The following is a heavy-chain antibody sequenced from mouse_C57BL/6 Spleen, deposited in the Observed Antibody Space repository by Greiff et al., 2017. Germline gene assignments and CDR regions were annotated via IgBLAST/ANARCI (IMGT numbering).Heavy chain of an antibody. D-gene: IGHD1-1*01. CDR2: IDPNRGGT. J-gene: IGHJ1*03. CDR1: GYTFTSYW. CDR3: ARQPSSHYGSSLYFDV. V-gene: IGHV1-72*01. Sequence: VQLQQPGAELVKPGASVKLSCKASGYTFTSYWMHWVKQRPGRGLEWIGRIDPNRGGTKYNEKFKSKATLTVDKPSSTAYMQLSSLTSEDSAVYYCARQPSSHYGSSLYFDVWGTGTTVTVSS.